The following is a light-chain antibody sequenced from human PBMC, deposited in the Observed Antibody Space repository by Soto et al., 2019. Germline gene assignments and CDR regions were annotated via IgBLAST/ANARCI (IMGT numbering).Light chain of an antibody. CDR3: GTLKSSLIIVV. V-gene: IGLV1-51*01. CDR2: DND. J-gene: IGLJ2*01. CDR1: SSSIGNNY. Sequence: QSVLTQSPSVSAAPGQKVTISCSGSSSSIGNNYVSWYQQLPGTTPKLLIYDNDKRPSGIPDRFAGSKSGTSATLGIAVLQTWDRGYYYRGTLKSSLIIVVFGEGTQLAVL.